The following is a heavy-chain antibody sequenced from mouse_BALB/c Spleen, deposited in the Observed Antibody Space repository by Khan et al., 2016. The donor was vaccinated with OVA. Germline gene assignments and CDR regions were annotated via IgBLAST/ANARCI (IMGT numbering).Heavy chain of an antibody. V-gene: IGHV2-2*02. Sequence: VELVESGPGLVPPSQSLSITCTVSGFSLTSYGVHWVRQSPGKGLEWLGVIWSGGSTDYNAAFISRLSISKDNSKSQVFLKMNSLQANDTAIYFCCRIFTGTTDYAMDYWGQGTSVTVSS. CDR2: IWSGGST. CDR1: GFSLTSYG. CDR3: CRIFTGTTDYAMDY. J-gene: IGHJ4*01. D-gene: IGHD2-14*01.